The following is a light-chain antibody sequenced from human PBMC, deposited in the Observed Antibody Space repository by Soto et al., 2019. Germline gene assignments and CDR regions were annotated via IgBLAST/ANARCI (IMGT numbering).Light chain of an antibody. V-gene: IGKV1-5*03. J-gene: IGKJ1*01. Sequence: IQMTQSPSTLSASAGDRVTITCRASQSLSTWLAWYQQKPGKAPKLLIYKASSLQSGVPSRFSGSGSGTEITLTITGLQPDDFATYYCHQYNGFPRTFGQGTKVDIK. CDR3: HQYNGFPRT. CDR2: KAS. CDR1: QSLSTW.